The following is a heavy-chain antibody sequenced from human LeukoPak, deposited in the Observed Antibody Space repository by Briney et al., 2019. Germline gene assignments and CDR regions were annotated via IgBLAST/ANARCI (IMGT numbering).Heavy chain of an antibody. CDR3: ARGGYSAGSWYLFHYFDY. D-gene: IGHD6-13*01. CDR2: IIPIFGTA. Sequence: SVNVSCTASGGTFSSYAISWVRQAPGQGLEWMGGIIPIFGTANYAQKFQGRVTITADKSTSTAYMELSSLRSEDTAVYYCARGGYSAGSWYLFHYFDYWGQGTLVTVSS. V-gene: IGHV1-69*06. J-gene: IGHJ4*02. CDR1: GGTFSSYA.